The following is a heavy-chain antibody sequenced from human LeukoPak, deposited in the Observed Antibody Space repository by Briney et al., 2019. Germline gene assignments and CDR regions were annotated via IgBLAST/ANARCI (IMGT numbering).Heavy chain of an antibody. D-gene: IGHD5-18*01. V-gene: IGHV3-30-3*01. Sequence: GGSLRLSCAASGFTFSSYAMHWVRQAPGRGLEWVAVISYDGSNKYYADSVKGRFTISRDNSKNTLYLQMNSLRAEDTAVYYCARDYWDKAMAPADYWGQGTLVTVSS. CDR1: GFTFSSYA. CDR2: ISYDGSNK. CDR3: ARDYWDKAMAPADY. J-gene: IGHJ4*02.